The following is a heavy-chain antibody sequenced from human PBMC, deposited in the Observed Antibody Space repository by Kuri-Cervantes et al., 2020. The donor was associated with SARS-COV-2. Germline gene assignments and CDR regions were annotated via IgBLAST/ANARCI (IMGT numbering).Heavy chain of an antibody. J-gene: IGHJ4*02. CDR2: VYSSGST. V-gene: IGHV4-59*11. D-gene: IGHD3-22*01. CDR1: GGSFSSHY. Sequence: ESLKISCAVYGGSFSSHYWSWIRQPPGKGLEWIGYVYSSGSTNYSPSLKSRVTMSVDTSKNQFSLKLTSVTAADTAVYYCTRAGYDNSGYYYSFDFWDQGTLVTVSS. CDR3: TRAGYDNSGYYYSFDF.